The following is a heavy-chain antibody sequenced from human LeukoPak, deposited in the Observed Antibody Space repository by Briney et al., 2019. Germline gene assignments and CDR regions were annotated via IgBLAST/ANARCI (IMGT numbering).Heavy chain of an antibody. V-gene: IGHV3-74*01. CDR3: ARGTYYYDSSGCDIDY. D-gene: IGHD3-22*01. Sequence: PGGSLRPSCAASGFTFSSYWMHWVRQAPGKGLVWVSRINSDGSSTSYADSVKGRFTISRDNAKNTLYLQMNSLRAEDTAVHYCARGTYYYDSSGCDIDYWGQGTLVTVSS. CDR1: GFTFSSYW. J-gene: IGHJ4*02. CDR2: INSDGSST.